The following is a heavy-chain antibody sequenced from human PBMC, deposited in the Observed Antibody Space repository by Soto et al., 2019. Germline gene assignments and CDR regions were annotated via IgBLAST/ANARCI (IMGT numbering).Heavy chain of an antibody. J-gene: IGHJ3*02. Sequence: EVQLVESGGGLVKPGGSLRLSCAASGFTFSVHTMNWVRQAPGKGLEWVSSISSTSSYIYYADSVKGRFTISRDNAKNSLYLQMNSLRGEDTAMYYWASPHRFNAFDIWGQGTMVTVSP. V-gene: IGHV3-21*01. CDR3: ASPHRFNAFDI. CDR1: GFTFSVHT. CDR2: ISSTSSYI.